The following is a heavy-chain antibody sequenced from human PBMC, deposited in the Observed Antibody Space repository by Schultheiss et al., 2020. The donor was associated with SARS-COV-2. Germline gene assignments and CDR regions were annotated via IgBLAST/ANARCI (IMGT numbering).Heavy chain of an antibody. CDR3: ARTGAGSYWPRVNWFDP. D-gene: IGHD6-19*01. CDR1: GFTFSSYW. Sequence: GSLRLSCAASGFTFSSYWMSWVRQAPGKGLEWIGEINHSGSTNYNPSLKSRVTISVDTSKNQFSLKLSSVTAADTAVYYCARTGAGSYWPRVNWFDPWGQGTLVTVSS. V-gene: IGHV4-34*01. CDR2: INHSGST. J-gene: IGHJ5*02.